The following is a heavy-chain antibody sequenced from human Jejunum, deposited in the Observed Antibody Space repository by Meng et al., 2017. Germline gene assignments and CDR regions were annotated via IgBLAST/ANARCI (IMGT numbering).Heavy chain of an antibody. CDR1: GFTFSSYW. Sequence: GESLKISCAASGFTFSSYWMHWVRQAPGKGLVWVSAIDSDGSSTNYADSVKGRFTISRDNAKNTLYLQMNSLRAEDTAVYYCARSQLLGGFDPWGQGTLVTVSS. CDR2: IDSDGSST. V-gene: IGHV3-74*01. D-gene: IGHD2-2*01. CDR3: ARSQLLGGFDP. J-gene: IGHJ5*02.